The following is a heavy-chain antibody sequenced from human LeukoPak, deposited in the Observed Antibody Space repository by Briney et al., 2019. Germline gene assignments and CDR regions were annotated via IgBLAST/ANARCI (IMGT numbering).Heavy chain of an antibody. D-gene: IGHD4-17*01. CDR1: RFTFCIYA. Sequence: PGGSLRLSCEASRFTFCIYAMSWVRQAPGKGLEWVSSISGSGVGTYYADSVEGRFTISRDNSKNTLYLQMNSLRAEDTAVYYCAKFNGDPGYYFDYWGQGTLVTVSS. CDR3: AKFNGDPGYYFDY. V-gene: IGHV3-23*01. CDR2: ISGSGVGT. J-gene: IGHJ4*02.